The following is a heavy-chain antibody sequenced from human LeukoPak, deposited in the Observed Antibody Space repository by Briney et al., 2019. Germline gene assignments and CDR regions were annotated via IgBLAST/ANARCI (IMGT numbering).Heavy chain of an antibody. CDR1: GDSVSSNTGA. V-gene: IGHV6-1*01. CDR3: AREVFKYGRFYFDY. D-gene: IGHD1-14*01. Sequence: SQTLSLTCGISGDSVSSNTGAWNWIRQSPSRGLEWLGKTYYRSKWNNDYAVSVKDRITINPDTSKDQFSLRLNSVTPEDTAVYYCAREVFKYGRFYFDYWGQGTPVTVSS. CDR2: TYYRSKWNN. J-gene: IGHJ4*02.